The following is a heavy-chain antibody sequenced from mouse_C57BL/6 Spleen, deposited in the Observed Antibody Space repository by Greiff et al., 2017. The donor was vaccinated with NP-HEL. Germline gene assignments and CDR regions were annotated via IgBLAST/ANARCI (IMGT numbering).Heavy chain of an antibody. CDR1: GYAFSSYW. CDR3: AREGECDFDY. D-gene: IGHD2-13*01. Sequence: VKLQQSGAELVKPGASVKISCKASGYAFSSYWMNWVKQRPDKGLEWIGQIYHGDGDPNYNGKFKGRSTLTADKPTSTAYMQLSSLTSEDSAVYFCAREGECDFDYWGQGTTLTVSS. CDR2: IYHGDGDP. J-gene: IGHJ2*01. V-gene: IGHV1-80*01.